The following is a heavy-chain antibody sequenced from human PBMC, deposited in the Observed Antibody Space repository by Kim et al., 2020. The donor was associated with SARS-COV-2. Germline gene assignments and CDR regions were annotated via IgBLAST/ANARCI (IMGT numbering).Heavy chain of an antibody. CDR1: GFTFSDYY. D-gene: IGHD2-2*01. Sequence: GGSLRLSCAASGFTFSDYYMNWIRQAPGKGLEWVALITGSATTTNYADSVQGRFTISRDNAKNTLSLQMDSLRVEDTAVYFCARGRYCSRSNCYPSLDYCFGMDVWGRGTTVTVSS. CDR2: ITGSATTT. V-gene: IGHV3-11*04. J-gene: IGHJ6*02. CDR3: ARGRYCSRSNCYPSLDYCFGMDV.